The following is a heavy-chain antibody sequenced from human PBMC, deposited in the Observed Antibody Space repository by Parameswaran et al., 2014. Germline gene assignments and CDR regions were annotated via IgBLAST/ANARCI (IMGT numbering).Heavy chain of an antibody. V-gene: IGHV2-70*04. D-gene: IGHD2-2*01. Sequence: ARWIRQPPGKALEWLARIDWDDDKFYSISLKTRLTISKDTSKNQVVLIMTNMDPVDTATYYCARIEGCSSTSRNWFDPWGQGTLVTVSS. CDR2: IDWDDDK. J-gene: IGHJ5*02. CDR3: ARIEGCSSTSRNWFDP.